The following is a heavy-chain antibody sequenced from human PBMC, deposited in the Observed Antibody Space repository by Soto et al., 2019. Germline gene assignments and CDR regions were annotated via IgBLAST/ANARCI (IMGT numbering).Heavy chain of an antibody. CDR3: ARDWRGAEGFDP. J-gene: IGHJ5*02. CDR1: GYTFNNYG. Sequence: QVQLVQSGTAVKKPGASVKVSCKASGYTFNNYGFSWVRQAPGQGLEWVGWIGTHNGDTTYAQSFQGRVTMTIDTSTTTSYMELTSLTFDDTAVYFCARDWRGAEGFDPWGQGTLVIVSS. CDR2: IGTHNGDT. V-gene: IGHV1-18*01. D-gene: IGHD3-3*01.